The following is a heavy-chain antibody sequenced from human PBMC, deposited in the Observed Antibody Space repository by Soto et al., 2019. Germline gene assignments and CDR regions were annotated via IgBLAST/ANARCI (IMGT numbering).Heavy chain of an antibody. Sequence: ASVKVSCKASGYTFTSYGISWVRQAPGQGLEWMGWISAYNGNTNYAQKLQGRVTMTTDTPTSTAYMELRSLRSDDTAVYYCAVWFGDLGAFDYWGQGTLVTVSS. D-gene: IGHD3-10*01. J-gene: IGHJ4*02. CDR1: GYTFTSYG. CDR3: AVWFGDLGAFDY. CDR2: ISAYNGNT. V-gene: IGHV1-18*04.